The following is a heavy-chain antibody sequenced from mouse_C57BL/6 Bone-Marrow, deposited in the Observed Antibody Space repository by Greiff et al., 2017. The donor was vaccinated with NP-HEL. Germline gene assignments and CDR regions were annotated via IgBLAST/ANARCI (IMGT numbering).Heavy chain of an antibody. Sequence: EVKLQESGGGLVQPGGSMTLSCVASGFTFSNYWMNWVRQSPEKGLEWVAQIRLKSDNYATHYAESVKGRFTISRDDSKSSVYLQMNNLRAEDTGIYYCTEGYGSSYDWYFDVWGTGTTVTVSS. D-gene: IGHD1-1*01. CDR2: IRLKSDNYAT. CDR3: TEGYGSSYDWYFDV. V-gene: IGHV6-3*01. CDR1: GFTFSNYW. J-gene: IGHJ1*03.